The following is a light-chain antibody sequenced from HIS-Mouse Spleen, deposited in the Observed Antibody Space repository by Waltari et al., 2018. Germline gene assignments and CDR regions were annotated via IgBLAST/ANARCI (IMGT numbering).Light chain of an antibody. CDR1: SSDVGGYNY. CDR2: EVS. V-gene: IGLV2-14*01. CDR3: SSYTRSSTLV. Sequence: QSALTQPASVSGSPGQSITISCTGTSSDVGGYNYVSWYQQHPGKAPKLMIYEVSNRPSGVSQRFPGSKSGNTASLTISGLQAEDEADYYCSSYTRSSTLVFGGGTKLTVL. J-gene: IGLJ3*02.